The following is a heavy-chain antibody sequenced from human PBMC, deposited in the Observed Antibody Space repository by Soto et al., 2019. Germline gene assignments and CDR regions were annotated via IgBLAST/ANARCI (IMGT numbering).Heavy chain of an antibody. D-gene: IGHD6-6*01. CDR2: ISWNSGSI. CDR3: ARDVASSSPNFLYQYYMDV. Sequence: VQLEESGGGLAQPGRSLRLSCAGPGFIFENYAMHWVRQVPGKGLEWVSSISWNSGSIAYADSVKGRFTIFRDNGKSHLYLQMNSLRVEDTALYYCARDVASSSPNFLYQYYMDVWGKGTTVTVS. J-gene: IGHJ6*03. CDR1: GFIFENYA. V-gene: IGHV3-9*01.